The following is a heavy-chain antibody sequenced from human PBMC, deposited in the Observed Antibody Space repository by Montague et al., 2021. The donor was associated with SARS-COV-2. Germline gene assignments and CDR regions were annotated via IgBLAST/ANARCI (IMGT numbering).Heavy chain of an antibody. Sequence: SETLSLTCTVSGGSISSDYWTWIQQPPEKGLERIGFVYYRGNTYYNPSLRGRVTISVDTSSNHFSLTLSSVTAADTAIYYCARHYDHSSRVDSWGQGTLVTVSS. V-gene: IGHV4-59*08. CDR3: ARHYDHSSRVDS. CDR2: VYYRGNT. D-gene: IGHD3-16*01. CDR1: GGSISSDY. J-gene: IGHJ4*02.